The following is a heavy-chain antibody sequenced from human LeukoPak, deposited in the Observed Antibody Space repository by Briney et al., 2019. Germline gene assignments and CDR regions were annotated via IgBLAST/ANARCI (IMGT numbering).Heavy chain of an antibody. CDR1: GFTFGDYA. J-gene: IGHJ6*02. CDR3: TRVIRKGSVTSNYYYYGMDV. V-gene: IGHV3-49*04. D-gene: IGHD5-18*01. CDR2: IRSKAYGGTT. Sequence: GGSLRLSCTASGFTFGDYAMSWVRQAPGKGLEWGGFIRSKAYGGTTEYAASVKGRFTISRDDSKSIAYLQMNSLKTEDTAVYYCTRVIRKGSVTSNYYYYGMDVWGQGTTVTVSS.